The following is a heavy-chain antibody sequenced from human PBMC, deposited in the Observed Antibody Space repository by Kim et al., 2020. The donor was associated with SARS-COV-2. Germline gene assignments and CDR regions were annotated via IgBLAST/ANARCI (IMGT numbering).Heavy chain of an antibody. CDR3: ASGPRIAAAPRDGMDV. J-gene: IGHJ6*02. Sequence: SVKGSFTITRDNSKNTLELQMSSLRAEETAVYYCASGPRIAAAPRDGMDVWGQGTTVTVSS. D-gene: IGHD6-13*01. V-gene: IGHV3-66*01.